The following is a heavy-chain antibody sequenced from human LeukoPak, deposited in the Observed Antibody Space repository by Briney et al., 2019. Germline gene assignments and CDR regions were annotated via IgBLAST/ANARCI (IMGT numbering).Heavy chain of an antibody. CDR2: VSSDGTT. Sequence: PSETLSLTCSVSGDSVISYYWSWIRQPPGKGLEWIGYVSSDGTTNYTPYLRSRVIMSVDTAKNHISLSLTSLTAADTAIYYCARLDCTGDGCYNHWGQGTLVTVSS. V-gene: IGHV4-59*08. CDR3: ARLDCTGDGCYNH. D-gene: IGHD2-8*02. J-gene: IGHJ4*02. CDR1: GDSVISYY.